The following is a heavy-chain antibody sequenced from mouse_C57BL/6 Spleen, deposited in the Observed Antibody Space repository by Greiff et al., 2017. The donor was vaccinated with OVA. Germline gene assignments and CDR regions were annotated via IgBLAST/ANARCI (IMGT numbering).Heavy chain of an antibody. Sequence: VQLQQPGPELVKPGASVKIPCKASGYTFTDYNMDWVKQSPGQSLEWIGDINPNNGGTIYNEKFKGKATLTVDKSSSTAYMELSSLTSEDTAVYYCARGFYYCGSSYWYFDVWGTGTTVTVSS. CDR3: ARGFYYCGSSYWYFDV. J-gene: IGHJ1*03. V-gene: IGHV1-18*01. D-gene: IGHD1-1*01. CDR2: INPNNGGT. CDR1: GYTFTDYN.